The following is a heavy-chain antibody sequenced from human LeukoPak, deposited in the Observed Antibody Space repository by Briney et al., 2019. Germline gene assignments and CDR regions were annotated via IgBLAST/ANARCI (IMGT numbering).Heavy chain of an antibody. D-gene: IGHD6-6*01. J-gene: IGHJ6*02. CDR2: INPNSGNT. V-gene: IGHV1-8*02. CDR1: GYTFTGYY. Sequence: EASVKVSCKASGYTFTGYYMHWVRQAPGQGLEWMGWINPNSGNTGYAQKFQGRVTMTRNTSISTAYMELSSLRSEDTAVYYCARVGSSYYYYGMDVWGQGTTVTVSS. CDR3: ARVGSSYYYYGMDV.